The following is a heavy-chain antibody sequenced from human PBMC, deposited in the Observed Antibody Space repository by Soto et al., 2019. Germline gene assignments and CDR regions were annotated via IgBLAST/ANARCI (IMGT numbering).Heavy chain of an antibody. V-gene: IGHV1-18*01. Sequence: ASVKVSCKASGYTFTSYGISWVRQAPGQGLEWMGWISAYNGNTNYAQKLQGRVTMTTDTSTSTAYMELRSLRSDDTAVYYCARDLPGIAAAGTVQSDAFDIWGQGTMVTVSS. CDR3: ARDLPGIAAAGTVQSDAFDI. D-gene: IGHD6-13*01. CDR2: ISAYNGNT. J-gene: IGHJ3*02. CDR1: GYTFTSYG.